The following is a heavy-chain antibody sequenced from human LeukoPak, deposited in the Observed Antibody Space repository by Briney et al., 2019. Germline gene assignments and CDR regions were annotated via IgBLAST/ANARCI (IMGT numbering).Heavy chain of an antibody. D-gene: IGHD6-13*01. CDR2: INPYSGGT. J-gene: IGHJ4*02. CDR3: ARGFVSSSWYFDY. CDR1: GYTFSDYY. Sequence: ASVKVSCKASGYTFSDYYLHWLRQAPGQGLEWMGWINPYSGGTNYAQKFQGRVTMTRDTSISTAYMELSRLRSDDTAVYYCARGFVSSSWYFDYWGQGTLVTVSS. V-gene: IGHV1-2*02.